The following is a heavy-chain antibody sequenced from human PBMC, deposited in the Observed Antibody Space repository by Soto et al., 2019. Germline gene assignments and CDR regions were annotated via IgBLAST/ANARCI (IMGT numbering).Heavy chain of an antibody. J-gene: IGHJ4*02. Sequence: GGSLRLSCSASGSTFSSYAMHWVRQAPGKGLEYVSAISSNGGSTYYADSVKGRFTISRDNSKNTLYLQMSSLGAEDTAVYYCVKALRYFDWLHDFDYWGQGNLVTVSS. CDR2: ISSNGGST. V-gene: IGHV3-64D*06. D-gene: IGHD3-9*01. CDR1: GSTFSSYA. CDR3: VKALRYFDWLHDFDY.